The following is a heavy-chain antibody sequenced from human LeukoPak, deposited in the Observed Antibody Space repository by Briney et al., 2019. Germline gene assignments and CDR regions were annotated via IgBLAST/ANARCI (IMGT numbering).Heavy chain of an antibody. CDR3: ARGNYYDSSGYLVPSPFDY. Sequence: PGGSLRLSCAASGFTFSSYSMNWVRQAPGKGLEWVSSISSSSYIYYADSVKGRFTISRDNAKNSLYLQMNGLRAEDTAVYYCARGNYYDSSGYLVPSPFDYWGQGTLVTVSS. CDR1: GFTFSSYS. J-gene: IGHJ4*02. V-gene: IGHV3-21*01. D-gene: IGHD3-22*01. CDR2: ISSSSYI.